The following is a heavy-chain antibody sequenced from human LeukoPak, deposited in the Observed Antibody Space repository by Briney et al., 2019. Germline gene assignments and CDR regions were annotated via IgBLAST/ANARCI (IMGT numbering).Heavy chain of an antibody. J-gene: IGHJ6*03. CDR2: IYYSGST. D-gene: IGHD3-22*01. V-gene: IGHV4-39*01. CDR1: GGSISSSSYY. Sequence: TSSETLSLTCTVSGGSISSSSYYWGWIRQPPGKGLEWIGSIYYSGSTYYNPSLKSRVTISVDTSKNQFSLKLSSVTAADTAVYYCARHRSGYSRFYYYYYMDVWGKGTTVTVSS. CDR3: ARHRSGYSRFYYYYYMDV.